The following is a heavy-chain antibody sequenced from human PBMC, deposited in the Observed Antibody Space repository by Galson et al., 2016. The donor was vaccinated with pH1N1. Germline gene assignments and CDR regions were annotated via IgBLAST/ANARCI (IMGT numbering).Heavy chain of an antibody. V-gene: IGHV3-7*01. CDR2: INGDGSQK. CDR3: VRDTGWGGLDY. CDR1: DFTFSTFW. Sequence: SLRLSCAASDFTFSTFWMAWVRQAPGNGLEWVALINGDGSQKYYVDSVKGRFTISRDNTKKSLYLQINNLRAEDTALYYCVRDTGWGGLDYWGQGALVIVSS. J-gene: IGHJ4*02. D-gene: IGHD1-14*01.